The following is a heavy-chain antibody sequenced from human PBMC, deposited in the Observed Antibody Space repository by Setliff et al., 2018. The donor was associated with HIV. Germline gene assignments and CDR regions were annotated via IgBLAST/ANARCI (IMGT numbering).Heavy chain of an antibody. CDR1: GGSISSQY. CDR3: ARLHGDFYFDL. CDR2: VYNSGGT. D-gene: IGHD4-17*01. V-gene: IGHV4-59*11. Sequence: PSETLSLTCTVSGGSISSQYWSWIRQTPGKGLESIGYVYNSGGTNYNPSLKSRVTISVDTSKNQFSLRLSSETAADTAVYYCARLHGDFYFDLWGQGTLVTVSS. J-gene: IGHJ4*02.